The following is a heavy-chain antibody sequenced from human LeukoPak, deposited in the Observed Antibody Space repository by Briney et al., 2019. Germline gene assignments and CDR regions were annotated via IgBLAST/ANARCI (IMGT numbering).Heavy chain of an antibody. J-gene: IGHJ4*02. CDR2: IYYSGST. D-gene: IGHD2-15*01. CDR3: ARGGNIVVVVAATVYFDY. Sequence: SETLSLTCTVSGGSISSSSYYWGWIRQPPGKGLEWIGSIYYSGSTYYNSSLKSRVTISVDTSKNQFSLKLSSVTAADTAVYYCARGGNIVVVVAATVYFDYWGQGTLVTVSS. CDR1: GGSISSSSYY. V-gene: IGHV4-39*07.